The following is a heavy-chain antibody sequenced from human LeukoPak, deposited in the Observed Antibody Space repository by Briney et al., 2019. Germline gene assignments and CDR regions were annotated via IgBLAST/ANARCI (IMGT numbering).Heavy chain of an antibody. V-gene: IGHV3-15*01. J-gene: IGHJ6*03. CDR3: TTDFWSGYAYYYYMDV. Sequence: PGGSLRLSCAASGFTFSNAWMSWVRQAPGKGLEWVGRINSKTDGGTTDYAAPVKGRFTISRDDSKNTLYLQMNSLKTEDTAVYYCTTDFWSGYAYYYYMDVWGKGTTVTVSS. CDR2: INSKTDGGTT. D-gene: IGHD3-3*01. CDR1: GFTFSNAW.